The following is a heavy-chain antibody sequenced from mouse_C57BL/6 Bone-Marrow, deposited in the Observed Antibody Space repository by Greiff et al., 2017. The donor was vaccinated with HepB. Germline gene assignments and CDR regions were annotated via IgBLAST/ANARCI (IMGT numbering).Heavy chain of an antibody. Sequence: EVQLVESGGGLVKPGGSLKLSCAASGFTFSDYGMHWVRQAPEKGLEWVAYISSGSSTIYYADTVKGRFTISRDNAKNTLFLQMTSLRSEDTAMYYCANAYYYGSPSWFAYWGQGTLVTVSA. V-gene: IGHV5-17*01. D-gene: IGHD1-1*01. CDR1: GFTFSDYG. CDR3: ANAYYYGSPSWFAY. J-gene: IGHJ3*01. CDR2: ISSGSSTI.